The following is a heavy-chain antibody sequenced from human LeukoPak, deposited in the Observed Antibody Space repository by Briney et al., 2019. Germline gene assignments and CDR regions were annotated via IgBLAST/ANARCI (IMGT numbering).Heavy chain of an antibody. CDR3: ARGLSVVGDSGSPFDY. J-gene: IGHJ4*02. V-gene: IGHV1-18*01. CDR2: ISAYNGNT. D-gene: IGHD3-10*01. CDR1: GYTFTSYG. Sequence: ASVKVSCKASGYTFTSYGISWVRQAPGQGLKWMGWISAYNGNTNYAQKLQGRVTMTTDTSTSTAYMELRSLRSDDTAVYYCARGLSVVGDSGSPFDYWGQGTLVTVSS.